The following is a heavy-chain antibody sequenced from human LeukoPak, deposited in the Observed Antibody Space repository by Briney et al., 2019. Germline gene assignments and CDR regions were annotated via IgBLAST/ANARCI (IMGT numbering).Heavy chain of an antibody. CDR3: AKSPYSNFRDGFDP. D-gene: IGHD4-11*01. CDR1: GFSFSSYA. Sequence: LPGGSLRLSCAASGFSFSSYAMSWVRQGPGKGLEWVSGISGSRGSTYYADSVKGRFTISRDNSKNTLFLQMSSLRAEDTAIYYCAKSPYSNFRDGFDPWGQGTLVTVSS. J-gene: IGHJ5*02. V-gene: IGHV3-23*01. CDR2: ISGSRGST.